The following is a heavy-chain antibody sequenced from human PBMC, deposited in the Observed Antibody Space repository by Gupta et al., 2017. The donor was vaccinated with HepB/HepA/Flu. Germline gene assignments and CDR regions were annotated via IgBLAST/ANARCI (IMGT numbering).Heavy chain of an antibody. D-gene: IGHD3-9*01. CDR2: IKQDGSEK. J-gene: IGHJ6*02. CDR1: GFTFRSYW. Sequence: EVQLVESGGGLVQPGGSLRLYCAAYGFTFRSYWLSWVRQAPGKGLEWVANIKQDGSEKYYVDSVKGRFTISRDNAKNSLYLQMNSLRAEDTAVYYCARDRLGTYDILTGYYYYYGMDVWGQGTTVTVSS. CDR3: ARDRLGTYDILTGYYYYYGMDV. V-gene: IGHV3-7*01.